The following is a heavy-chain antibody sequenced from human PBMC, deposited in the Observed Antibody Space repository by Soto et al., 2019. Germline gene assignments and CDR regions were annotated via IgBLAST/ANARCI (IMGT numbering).Heavy chain of an antibody. D-gene: IGHD4-17*01. CDR3: ARSPRDYVVPGYYFDY. V-gene: IGHV3-13*01. Sequence: GGSLRLSCAASGFTFSSYDMNWVRQATGKGLEWVSAIGTDGDTYYPVSVKGRFTISRENAKNSLYLQINSLRAGDTAVYYCARSPRDYVVPGYYFDYWGQGTLVTVSS. CDR2: IGTDGDT. CDR1: GFTFSSYD. J-gene: IGHJ4*02.